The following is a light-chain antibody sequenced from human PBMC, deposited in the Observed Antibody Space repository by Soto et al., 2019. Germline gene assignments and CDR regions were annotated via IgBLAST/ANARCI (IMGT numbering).Light chain of an antibody. V-gene: IGLV2-23*02. J-gene: IGLJ3*02. Sequence: QSALTQPVSVSGSPGQSITISCTGTSSDVGSYNLVSWYQQHPGKAPKLMIYEVSKRPSGVSNRFSGSKSGNTASLTISGLQAEDEADYYCCSYAGSSTPWVFGGGTKVTVL. CDR3: CSYAGSSTPWV. CDR2: EVS. CDR1: SSDVGSYNL.